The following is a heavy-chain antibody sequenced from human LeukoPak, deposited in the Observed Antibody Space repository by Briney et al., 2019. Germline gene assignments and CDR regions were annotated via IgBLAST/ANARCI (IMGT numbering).Heavy chain of an antibody. Sequence: PSETLSLTCTVSGGSISSSSYYWGWIRQPPGKGLEWIGSIYYSGSTYYNPSLKSRVTISVDTSKNQFSLKLSSVTAADTAVFYCARLSNTGSFDFDYWGQGTLVTVSS. J-gene: IGHJ4*02. CDR1: GGSISSSSYY. CDR2: IYYSGST. D-gene: IGHD1-26*01. CDR3: ARLSNTGSFDFDY. V-gene: IGHV4-39*01.